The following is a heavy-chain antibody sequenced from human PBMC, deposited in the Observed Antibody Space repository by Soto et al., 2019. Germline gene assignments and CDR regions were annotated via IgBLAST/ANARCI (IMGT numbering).Heavy chain of an antibody. J-gene: IGHJ4*02. D-gene: IGHD6-19*01. CDR1: GFTFSSYA. CDR2: ISSNGGST. V-gene: IGHV3-64*01. CDR3: ARDLAVATGIFDY. Sequence: GGSLRLSCAASGFTFSSYAMHWVRQAPGKGLEYVSAISSNGGSTYYANSVKGRFTISRDNSKNTLYLQMGSLRAEDMAVYYCARDLAVATGIFDYWGQGTLVTVSS.